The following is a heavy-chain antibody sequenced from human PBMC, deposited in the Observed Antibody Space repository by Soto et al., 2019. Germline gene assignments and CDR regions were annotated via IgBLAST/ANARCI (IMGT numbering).Heavy chain of an antibody. CDR3: SIGSWSAETFDV. V-gene: IGHV1-69*02. CDR2: IIPMLTVT. D-gene: IGHD2-2*01. J-gene: IGHJ3*01. CDR1: GGTFNTYT. Sequence: QVHLIQSGAEVKKPGSSVKVSCKAAGGTFNTYTLIWVRQAPGHGLEWMGRIIPMLTVTKSAQKFQGRLTLTADNSTGTAFMELTSLRSDDTAVYYCSIGSWSAETFDVWGQGTMVTVSS.